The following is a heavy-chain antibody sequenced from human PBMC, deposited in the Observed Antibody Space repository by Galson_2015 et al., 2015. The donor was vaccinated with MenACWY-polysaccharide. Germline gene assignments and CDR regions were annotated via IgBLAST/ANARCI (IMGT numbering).Heavy chain of an antibody. J-gene: IGHJ3*02. CDR3: ARSAWFDM. Sequence: SLRLSCAASKFSFSDYYMSWIRQAPGKGLEWVSSISGAGGIIQYADSVKGRFTISRDNAENSLYLQMNSLRAEDTAVYYCARSAWFDMWSQGTMVTVSS. D-gene: IGHD6-25*01. CDR2: ISGAGGII. V-gene: IGHV3-11*01. CDR1: KFSFSDYY.